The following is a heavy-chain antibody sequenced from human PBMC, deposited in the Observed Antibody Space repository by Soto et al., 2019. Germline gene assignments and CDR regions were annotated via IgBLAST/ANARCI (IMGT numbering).Heavy chain of an antibody. Sequence: PSETLSLTCTVSGGSISSYYWSWIRQPPGKGLEWIGYTYYSGSTNYNPSLKSRVTISVDTSKNQFSLKLSSVTAADTAVYYCARAHIVVVTAIPQYDYWGQGTLVTVSS. CDR2: TYYSGST. V-gene: IGHV4-59*01. J-gene: IGHJ4*02. D-gene: IGHD2-21*02. CDR3: ARAHIVVVTAIPQYDY. CDR1: GGSISSYY.